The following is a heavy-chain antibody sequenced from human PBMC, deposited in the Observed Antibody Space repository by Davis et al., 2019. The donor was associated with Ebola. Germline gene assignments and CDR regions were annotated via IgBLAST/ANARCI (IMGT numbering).Heavy chain of an antibody. Sequence: PGGSLRLSCAASGFTVSSNYMSWVRQAPGKGLEWVSVIYSGGSTYYADSVKGRFTISRDNSKNTLYLQMNSLRAEDTAVYYCASGSSSASYYYYYMDVWGKGTTVTVSS. CDR1: GFTVSSNY. V-gene: IGHV3-53*01. CDR3: ASGSSSASYYYYYMDV. J-gene: IGHJ6*03. D-gene: IGHD6-6*01. CDR2: IYSGGST.